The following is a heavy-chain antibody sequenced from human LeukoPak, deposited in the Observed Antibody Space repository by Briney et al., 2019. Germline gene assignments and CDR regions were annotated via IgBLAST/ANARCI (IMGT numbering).Heavy chain of an antibody. J-gene: IGHJ6*02. V-gene: IGHV5-51*01. CDR1: GYSFTTYW. CDR2: IYPGDSDT. D-gene: IGHD6-6*01. CDR3: ARLGTEYCRSVGMDV. Sequence: GESLKISCKGSGYSFTTYWIGWVRQMPRKGLEWMGIIYPGDSDTRYSPSFQGQVTISADKSISTAYVQWSSLKASDTAMYYCARLGTEYCRSVGMDVWGQGTTVTVSS.